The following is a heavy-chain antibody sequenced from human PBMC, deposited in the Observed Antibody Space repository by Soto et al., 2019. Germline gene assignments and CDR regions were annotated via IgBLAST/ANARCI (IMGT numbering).Heavy chain of an antibody. V-gene: IGHV1-69*01. J-gene: IGHJ6*02. CDR2: IVHMLGTP. Sequence: QVQLVQSGAEVKEPGSSVRVSCKASGGTFDNFIMNWVRQTPGQGLEWMGGIVHMLGTPTYAEKFKGRVTISATGSTSTMYMEVTSLRSEDTAIYSCARNGTYSSSLSQYSGMDVWGQGTTVTVSS. D-gene: IGHD1-26*01. CDR3: ARNGTYSSSLSQYSGMDV. CDR1: GGTFDNFI.